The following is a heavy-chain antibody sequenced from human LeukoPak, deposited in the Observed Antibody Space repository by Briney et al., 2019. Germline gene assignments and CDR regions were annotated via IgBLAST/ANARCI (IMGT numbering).Heavy chain of an antibody. D-gene: IGHD1-26*01. J-gene: IGHJ4*01. V-gene: IGHV3-48*02. CDR2: ISSSSSTI. CDR3: ARDYGRVGGTRGYYFDY. CDR1: GFSFSSYS. Sequence: PPGGSLRLSCAASGFSFSSYSMNWVRQPPGKGLEWVLYISSSSSTIYYADSVKGRFTISGENANNSLYLQMNSLRDEETGVYYCARDYGRVGGTRGYYFDYWGQGALVTVSS.